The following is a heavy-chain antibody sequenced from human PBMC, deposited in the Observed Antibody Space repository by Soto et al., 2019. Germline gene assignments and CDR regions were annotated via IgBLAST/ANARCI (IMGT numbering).Heavy chain of an antibody. Sequence: EVPLVESGGGLVQPGGSLKLSCAASGFTFSDSAIHWVRQASGKGLEWVGRIRSKANSNTIAYAASVKGRFIISRDDSKNTAYLQMNSLKTEDTAVYYCTPDRVAGYCSSSSCYAFWGQGTLVTVSS. CDR1: GFTFSDSA. V-gene: IGHV3-73*02. J-gene: IGHJ4*02. D-gene: IGHD2-2*01. CDR3: TPDRVAGYCSSSSCYAF. CDR2: IRSKANSNTI.